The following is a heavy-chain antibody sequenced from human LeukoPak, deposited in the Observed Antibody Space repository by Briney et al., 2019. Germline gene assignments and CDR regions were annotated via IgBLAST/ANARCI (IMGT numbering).Heavy chain of an antibody. CDR1: GYTFTSYG. V-gene: IGHV1-18*01. CDR3: ARDWTLSSSWYDPFDY. CDR2: ISAYNGNT. J-gene: IGHJ4*02. D-gene: IGHD6-13*01. Sequence: GASVKVSCKASGYTFTSYGISWVRQAPGQGLEWMGWISAYNGNTNYAQKLQGRVTMATDTSTSTAYMELRSLRSDDTAVYYCARDWTLSSSWYDPFDYWGQGTLVTVSS.